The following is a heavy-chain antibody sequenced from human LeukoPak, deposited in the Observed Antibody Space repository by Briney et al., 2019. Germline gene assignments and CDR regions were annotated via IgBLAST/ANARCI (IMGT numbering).Heavy chain of an antibody. V-gene: IGHV3-30*18. D-gene: IGHD6-19*01. Sequence: PGGSLRLSCAASGFTFSSYGMHWVRQAPGKGLEWVAVISYDGSNKYYADSVKGRFTISRDNSKNTLYLQMNSLRAEDTAVYYCAKDFLAIGIAVAGTSFDYWGQGTLVTVSS. J-gene: IGHJ4*02. CDR3: AKDFLAIGIAVAGTSFDY. CDR1: GFTFSSYG. CDR2: ISYDGSNK.